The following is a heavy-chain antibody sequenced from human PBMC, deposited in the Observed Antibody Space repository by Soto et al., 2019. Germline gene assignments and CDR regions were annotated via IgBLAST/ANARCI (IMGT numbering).Heavy chain of an antibody. V-gene: IGHV5-51*01. D-gene: IGHD2-8*01. Sequence: GESLKISCNGSGYRFSSYWIAWVRQMPGKGLEWMGIIYPGDSDTIYNPSFQGQVTMSVDNSINTAYLQWSSLKASDTAMYYCARQGSNGAYYYYGMDVWGQGTPVTVSS. J-gene: IGHJ6*02. CDR1: GYRFSSYW. CDR2: IYPGDSDT. CDR3: ARQGSNGAYYYYGMDV.